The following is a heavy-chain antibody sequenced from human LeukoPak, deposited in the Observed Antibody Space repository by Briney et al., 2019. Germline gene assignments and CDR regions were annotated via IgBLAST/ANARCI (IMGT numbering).Heavy chain of an antibody. D-gene: IGHD1-7*01. CDR1: GFTFSDHY. J-gene: IGHJ6*02. CDR2: TRNKAKSYTT. V-gene: IGHV3-72*01. Sequence: GRSLRLSCAASGFTFSDHYVDWVRQAPGKGLEWVGRTRNKAKSYTTEYAASVKGRFTISRDDSKNSLYLQMNSLKTEDTAVYYCTRGATGATNYYYGMDVWGQGTTVTVSS. CDR3: TRGATGATNYYYGMDV.